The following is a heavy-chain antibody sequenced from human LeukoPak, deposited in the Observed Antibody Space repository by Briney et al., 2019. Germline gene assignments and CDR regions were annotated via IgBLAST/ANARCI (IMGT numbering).Heavy chain of an antibody. CDR1: GFTFSSHA. CDR3: AKDPGTVTTYFGYYFDY. Sequence: GGSLRLSCAASGFTFSSHAMNWVRQAPGKGLEWVSAISVTGGNTYYADSVKGRFTISRDNSKYTVYLQMNSRRAEDTAVYYCAKDPGTVTTYFGYYFDYWGQGTLVTVSA. D-gene: IGHD4-17*01. V-gene: IGHV3-23*01. CDR2: ISVTGGNT. J-gene: IGHJ4*02.